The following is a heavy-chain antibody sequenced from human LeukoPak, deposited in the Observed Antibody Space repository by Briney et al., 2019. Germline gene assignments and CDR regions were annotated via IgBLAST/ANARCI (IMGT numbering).Heavy chain of an antibody. V-gene: IGHV3-23*01. CDR1: GFTFSNFA. CDR2: ISGSGGST. D-gene: IGHD6-13*01. Sequence: GGSLRLSCAASGFTFSNFAVSWVRQAPGKGLEWVSAISGSGGSTYYADSVKGRFTISRDNAKNSLYLQMNSLRAEDTAVYYCARTIAEGWFDPWGQGTLVTVSS. CDR3: ARTIAEGWFDP. J-gene: IGHJ5*02.